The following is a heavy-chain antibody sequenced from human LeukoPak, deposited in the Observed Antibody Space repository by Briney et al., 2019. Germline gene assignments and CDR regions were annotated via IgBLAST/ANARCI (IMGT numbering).Heavy chain of an antibody. D-gene: IGHD3-9*01. CDR2: IYSGGST. CDR1: GFTVSSNY. V-gene: IGHV3-53*01. Sequence: GGSLRLSCAASGFTVSSNYMSWVRQAPGKGLEWVSVIYSGGSTYYADSVKGRFTISRDNSKNTLYLQMNSLRAEDTAVYYCARVYYDIGPYYYYYMDVWGKGTTVTISS. J-gene: IGHJ6*03. CDR3: ARVYYDIGPYYYYYMDV.